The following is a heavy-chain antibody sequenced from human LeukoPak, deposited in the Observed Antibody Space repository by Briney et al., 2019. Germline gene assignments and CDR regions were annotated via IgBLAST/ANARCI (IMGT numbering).Heavy chain of an antibody. J-gene: IGHJ3*02. CDR1: GFTVSSNY. D-gene: IGHD6-13*01. Sequence: GGSLRLSCAASGFTVSSNYMSWVRQAPGKGLEWVSVIYSGGSTNYADSVKGRFTISRDNSKNTLYLQMNSLRAEDTAVYYCARERSIAAAGWNAFDIWGQGTMVTVSS. CDR2: IYSGGST. V-gene: IGHV3-66*01. CDR3: ARERSIAAAGWNAFDI.